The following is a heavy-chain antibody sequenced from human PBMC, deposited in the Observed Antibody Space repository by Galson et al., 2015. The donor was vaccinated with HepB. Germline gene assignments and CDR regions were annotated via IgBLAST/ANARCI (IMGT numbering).Heavy chain of an antibody. D-gene: IGHD3-22*01. CDR2: INVGNGNA. Sequence: SVKVSCKASGYTFTTYDMHWVRQAPGQGLEWMGWINVGNGNAKYSQKFQGRVTISSDTSASTAYMELSSLRSEDTAVYYCARPAGPYYYDSIAAPYYFDFWGQGTLVIVSS. V-gene: IGHV1-3*01. J-gene: IGHJ4*02. CDR1: GYTFTTYD. CDR3: ARPAGPYYYDSIAAPYYFDF.